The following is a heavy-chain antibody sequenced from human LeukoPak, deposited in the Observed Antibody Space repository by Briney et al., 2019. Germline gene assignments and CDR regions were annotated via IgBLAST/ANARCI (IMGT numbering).Heavy chain of an antibody. CDR2: ISSSSNTI. Sequence: GGSLRLSCAASGFTFSNYNMNRVRQAPGMGLEWVSYISSSSNTIYYADSVKGRFTISRYNAKNSLYLQMNSLRDEDTAVYYCARRYSSSWTFDYWGQGTLVTVSS. D-gene: IGHD6-13*01. J-gene: IGHJ4*02. V-gene: IGHV3-48*02. CDR3: ARRYSSSWTFDY. CDR1: GFTFSNYN.